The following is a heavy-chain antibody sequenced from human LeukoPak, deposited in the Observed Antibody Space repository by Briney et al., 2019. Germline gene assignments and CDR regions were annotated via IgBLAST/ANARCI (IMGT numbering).Heavy chain of an antibody. J-gene: IGHJ4*02. CDR1: GFTFSSYA. Sequence: PGRSLRLFCAASGFTFSSYAMHWVRQAPGKGLEGVAVISYDGSNKYYADSVKGRFTISRDNSKNTLYLQMNSLRAEDTAVYYCARDVRRYCSSTSCYQDYWGQGTLVTVSS. V-gene: IGHV3-30*04. CDR3: ARDVRRYCSSTSCYQDY. D-gene: IGHD2-2*01. CDR2: ISYDGSNK.